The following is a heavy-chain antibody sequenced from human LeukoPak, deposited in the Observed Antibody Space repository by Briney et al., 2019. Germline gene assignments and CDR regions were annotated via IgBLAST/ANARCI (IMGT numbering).Heavy chain of an antibody. CDR3: ARPTREYSSSSYYFDY. J-gene: IGHJ4*02. V-gene: IGHV4-39*01. D-gene: IGHD6-6*01. CDR1: GGSISSSNYC. Sequence: PSETLPLTCTVSGGSISSSNYCWGWIRQPPGTGLEWIGKIHHSGSTYYNPSLKSRVTISVDTSKNQFSLKLSSVTAADTAVYYCARPTREYSSSSYYFDYWGQGILVTVSS. CDR2: IHHSGST.